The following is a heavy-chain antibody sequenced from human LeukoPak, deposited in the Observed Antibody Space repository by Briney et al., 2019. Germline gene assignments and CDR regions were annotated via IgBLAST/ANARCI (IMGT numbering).Heavy chain of an antibody. Sequence: ASVKVSCKASGYTFTSYAMNWVRQAPGQGLEWMGWINTNTGNPTYAQGFTGRFVFSLDTSVSTAYLQISSLKAEDTAVYYCARYSYDILTGYPKGWFDPWGQGTLVTVSS. CDR3: ARYSYDILTGYPKGWFDP. CDR2: INTNTGNP. V-gene: IGHV7-4-1*02. J-gene: IGHJ5*02. D-gene: IGHD3-9*01. CDR1: GYTFTSYA.